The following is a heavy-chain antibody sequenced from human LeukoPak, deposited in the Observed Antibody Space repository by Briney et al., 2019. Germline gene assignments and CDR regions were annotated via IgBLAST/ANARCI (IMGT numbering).Heavy chain of an antibody. V-gene: IGHV3-7*01. D-gene: IGHD3/OR15-3a*01. Sequence: GGSLRLSCAASGFTFTNYWMTWVRQAPGKGLEWVANLNPYGNDKYYDDSVKGRFTISRDNARDSLYLEMHSLRAEDAAIYYCSRDLGTGRPHDVWGRGTLVTVSS. CDR3: SRDLGTGRPHDV. J-gene: IGHJ4*02. CDR1: GFTFTNYW. CDR2: LNPYGNDK.